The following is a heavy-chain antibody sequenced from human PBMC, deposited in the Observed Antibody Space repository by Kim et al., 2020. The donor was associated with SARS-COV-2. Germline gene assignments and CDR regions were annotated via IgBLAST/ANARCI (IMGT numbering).Heavy chain of an antibody. CDR1: GGSFSGYY. J-gene: IGHJ4*02. D-gene: IGHD3-10*01. V-gene: IGHV4-34*01. Sequence: SETLSLTCAVYGGSFSGYYWSWIRQPPGKGLEWIGEINHSGSTNYNPSLKSRVTISVDTSKNQFSLKLSSVTAADTAVYYCARGRDYYGSGSPNDYWGQGTLVTVSS. CDR2: INHSGST. CDR3: ARGRDYYGSGSPNDY.